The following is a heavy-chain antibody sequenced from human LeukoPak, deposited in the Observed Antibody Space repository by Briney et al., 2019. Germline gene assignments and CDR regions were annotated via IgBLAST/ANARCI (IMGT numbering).Heavy chain of an antibody. Sequence: PGGSLRLSCAASGFTFSSDSMYWGRQAPGKGLEWVSSISSSSSYIYQADSVKGRFTMSRDNAKNSLYLQMNSLRAEDTAVYYCSRAILRGRQGVYNAAFDYWGQGTLVTVSS. CDR3: SRAILRGRQGVYNAAFDY. CDR2: ISSSSSYI. D-gene: IGHD1-1*01. CDR1: GFTFSSDS. V-gene: IGHV3-21*01. J-gene: IGHJ4*02.